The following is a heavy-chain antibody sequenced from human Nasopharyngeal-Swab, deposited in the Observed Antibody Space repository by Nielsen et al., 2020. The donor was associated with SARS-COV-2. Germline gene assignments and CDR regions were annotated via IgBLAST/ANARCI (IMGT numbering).Heavy chain of an antibody. CDR3: ARDLLSSWRAIGNWYFDL. CDR1: GFTFSTYS. Sequence: GGSLRLSCTASGFTFSTYSMNWVRQAPGKGLEWVSSISGTSTYIYYADSVKGRFTVSRDNARNSLYLQMNSLTGDDTAVYYCARDLLSSWRAIGNWYFDLWGRGTLVTVSS. V-gene: IGHV3-21*01. D-gene: IGHD6-13*01. CDR2: ISGTSTYI. J-gene: IGHJ2*01.